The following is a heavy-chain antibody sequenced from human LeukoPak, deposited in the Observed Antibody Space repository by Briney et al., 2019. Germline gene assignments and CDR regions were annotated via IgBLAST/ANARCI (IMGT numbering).Heavy chain of an antibody. D-gene: IGHD2-2*01. J-gene: IGHJ4*02. CDR1: GGSFSGFY. CDR2: INHSGST. CDR3: ARGKVPYEY. Sequence: SETLSLTCAVYGGSFSGFYWRWIRQPPGKGLQWMGEINHSGSTKYNPSVKIRMTLSVDTSNNQSSLHLSSVTAADSAVYYCARGKVPYEYWGQGTLVTVSS. V-gene: IGHV4-34*01.